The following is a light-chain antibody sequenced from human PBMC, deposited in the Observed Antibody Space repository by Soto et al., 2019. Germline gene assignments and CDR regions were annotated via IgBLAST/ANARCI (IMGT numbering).Light chain of an antibody. CDR2: EVN. Sequence: QSSLTQPPSASGSPGQSVAISCTGTSSDVGGYNYVSWYQQHPGKAPKLMIYEVNKRPSGVPDRFSGSKSGNTASLTVSGLQAEDEADYYCSSYAGRSNVFGTGTKGNVL. CDR1: SSDVGGYNY. J-gene: IGLJ1*01. CDR3: SSYAGRSNV. V-gene: IGLV2-8*01.